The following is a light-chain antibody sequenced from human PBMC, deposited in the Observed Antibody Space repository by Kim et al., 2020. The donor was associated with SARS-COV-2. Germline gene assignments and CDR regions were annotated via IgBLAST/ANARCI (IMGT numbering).Light chain of an antibody. J-gene: IGKJ1*01. CDR2: AAS. CDR3: QQSYSTPWT. CDR1: QRISTY. Sequence: DIQMTQSPSSLSASVGDRVTITCRASQRISTYLNWYQQKPGKAPKLLIYAASSFQSGVPSRFSGSGSGTDFTLTISSLQPEDFATYYCQQSYSTPWTFGQGTKLEI. V-gene: IGKV1-39*01.